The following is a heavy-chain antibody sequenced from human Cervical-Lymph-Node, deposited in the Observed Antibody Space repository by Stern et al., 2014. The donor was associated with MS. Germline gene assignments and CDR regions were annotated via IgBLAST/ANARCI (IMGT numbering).Heavy chain of an antibody. CDR1: GYTFTGCY. Sequence: VQLVESGAEVKKPGASVKVSCKTSGYTFTGCYLHWVRQVPGQGLEWMGRIIPNSGITNYAQNFQGRVTMPRDTPISTVYMELSSLRSDDTAVYYCVRGRGVLPAAIPFDFWGQGTLVTVSS. J-gene: IGHJ4*02. D-gene: IGHD2-2*02. CDR2: IIPNSGIT. V-gene: IGHV1-2*06. CDR3: VRGRGVLPAAIPFDF.